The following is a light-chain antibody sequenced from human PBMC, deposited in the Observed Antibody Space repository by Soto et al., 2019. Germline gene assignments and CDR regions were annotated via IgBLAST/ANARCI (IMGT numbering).Light chain of an antibody. CDR1: QRISGY. Sequence: IVLRQSPGTLSFSPGESATLSRRASQRISGYLPWYQQRPGQAPRVXIYDASNRATGIPVRFSGSGSGTEFTLTITNLESEDFAVDYCQQRSNWPWTFGQGTKVDIK. CDR2: DAS. CDR3: QQRSNWPWT. V-gene: IGKV3-11*01. J-gene: IGKJ1*01.